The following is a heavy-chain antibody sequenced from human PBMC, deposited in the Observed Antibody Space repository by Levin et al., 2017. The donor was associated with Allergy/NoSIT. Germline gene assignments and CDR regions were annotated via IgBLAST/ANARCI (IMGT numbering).Heavy chain of an antibody. CDR1: GFTFSSYG. CDR3: AKDQIGVWFGEAGYYYGMDG. CDR2: ISYDGSNK. Sequence: GESLKISCAASGFTFSSYGMHWGRQAPGRGLEWVAVISYDGSNKYYADSVKGRFTISRDNSKNTLYLQMNSLRAEDTAVYYCAKDQIGVWFGEAGYYYGMDGWGQGTTVTVSS. J-gene: IGHJ6*02. D-gene: IGHD3-10*01. V-gene: IGHV3-30*18.